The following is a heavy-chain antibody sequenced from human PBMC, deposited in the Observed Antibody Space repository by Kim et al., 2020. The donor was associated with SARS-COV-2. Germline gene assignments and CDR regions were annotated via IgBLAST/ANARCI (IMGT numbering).Heavy chain of an antibody. Sequence: AAGKGRLTISRNNSKNTLYLQRTSLRAEDTAVYYCAKAGHIEVAGTWDYWGQGTLVTVSS. D-gene: IGHD6-19*01. J-gene: IGHJ4*02. CDR3: AKAGHIEVAGTWDY. V-gene: IGHV3-23*01.